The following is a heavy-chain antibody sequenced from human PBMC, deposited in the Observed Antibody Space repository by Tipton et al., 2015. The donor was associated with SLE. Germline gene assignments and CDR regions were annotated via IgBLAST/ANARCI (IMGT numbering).Heavy chain of an antibody. D-gene: IGHD3-16*01. CDR3: ARDQSILGDYYYGMDV. J-gene: IGHJ6*02. CDR1: GGSFSGYY. V-gene: IGHV4-34*01. CDR2: INHFGST. Sequence: LRLSCTVYGGSFSGYYWSWIRQPPGKGLEWIGEINHFGSTYYNPSLKSRVTISVDTSKNQFSLKLSSVTAADTAMYYCARDQSILGDYYYGMDVWGQGTTVTVSS.